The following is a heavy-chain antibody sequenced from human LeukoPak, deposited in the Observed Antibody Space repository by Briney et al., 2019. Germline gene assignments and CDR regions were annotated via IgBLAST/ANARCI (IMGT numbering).Heavy chain of an antibody. Sequence: GGSLRLSCAASGFTFSSYVMHWVRQAPGKGLEWVAIISYDGSNEYYADSVKGRFTISRDNSKNTLYLQMNSLRAEDTAVYYCHYDILTGYSILDYWGQGTLVTVSS. D-gene: IGHD3-9*01. CDR3: HYDILTGYSILDY. V-gene: IGHV3-30*04. J-gene: IGHJ4*02. CDR2: ISYDGSNE. CDR1: GFTFSSYV.